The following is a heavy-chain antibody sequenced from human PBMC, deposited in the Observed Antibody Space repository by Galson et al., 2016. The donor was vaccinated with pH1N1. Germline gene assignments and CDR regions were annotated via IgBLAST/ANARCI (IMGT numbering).Heavy chain of an antibody. CDR3: ATEDYYTSLY. CDR2: INQDGSRK. Sequence: SLRLSCAASGFIFSDYWMSWVRQAPGKGLEWVAKINQDGSRKYYVDSMKGRCTISMDNAENTLSLQMNSLRVEDTALYYCATEDYYTSLYWGQGILVTGSS. J-gene: IGHJ4*02. D-gene: IGHD1-26*01. V-gene: IGHV3-7*01. CDR1: GFIFSDYW.